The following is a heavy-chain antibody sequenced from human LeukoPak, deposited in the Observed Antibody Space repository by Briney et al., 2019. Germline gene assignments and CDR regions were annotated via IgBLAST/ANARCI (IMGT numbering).Heavy chain of an antibody. Sequence: GAPVKVSCKASGYTFTSYYMHWVRQAPGQGLEWMEIINPSGGSTSYAQKFQGRVTMTRDTSTSTVYMELSSLRSEDTAVYYCARATYSYGYLYGMDVWGQGTTVTVSS. J-gene: IGHJ6*02. CDR2: INPSGGST. D-gene: IGHD5-18*01. V-gene: IGHV1-46*01. CDR1: GYTFTSYY. CDR3: ARATYSYGYLYGMDV.